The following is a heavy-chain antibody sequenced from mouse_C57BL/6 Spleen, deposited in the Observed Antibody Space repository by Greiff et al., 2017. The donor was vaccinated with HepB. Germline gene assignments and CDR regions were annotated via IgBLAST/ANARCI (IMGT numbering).Heavy chain of an antibody. D-gene: IGHD4-1*01. V-gene: IGHV1-69*01. Sequence: QVQLQQPGAELVMPGASVKLSCKASGYTFTSYWMHWVKQRPGQGLEWIGEIDPYDSYTNYNQKFKGKSTLTVDKSSSTAYMQRSSLTSEDSAVYYCARGTGYFDYWGQGTTLTVSS. CDR3: ARGTGYFDY. J-gene: IGHJ2*01. CDR1: GYTFTSYW. CDR2: IDPYDSYT.